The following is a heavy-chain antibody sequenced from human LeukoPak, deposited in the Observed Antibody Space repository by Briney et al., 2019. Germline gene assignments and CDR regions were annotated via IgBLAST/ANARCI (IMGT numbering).Heavy chain of an antibody. J-gene: IGHJ4*02. V-gene: IGHV3-30*02. CDR1: GFAFSGYG. CDR3: AKDLNYGDLLDY. CDR2: IRNDGRNK. Sequence: GGSLRLSCAASGFAFSGYGMHWVRQAPGRGLEWVAFIRNDGRNKYYADSVKGRFTISRDNSKNTLYLQMKSLRAEDTAVYYCAKDLNYGDLLDYWGQGTLVTVSS. D-gene: IGHD4-17*01.